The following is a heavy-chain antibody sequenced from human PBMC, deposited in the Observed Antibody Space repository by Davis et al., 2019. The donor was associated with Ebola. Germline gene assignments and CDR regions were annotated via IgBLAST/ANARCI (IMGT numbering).Heavy chain of an antibody. D-gene: IGHD1-26*01. CDR2: INTGNGNT. J-gene: IGHJ4*02. Sequence: ASVKVSCKASGYSFTNYAIHWVRQAPGQRLEWMGWINTGNGNTEYSQKFQGRVTITRDTSASTAYMELSSLRSEDTAVYYCAREELGADRVFDYWGQGTLVSVSS. CDR3: AREELGADRVFDY. V-gene: IGHV1-3*04. CDR1: GYSFTNYA.